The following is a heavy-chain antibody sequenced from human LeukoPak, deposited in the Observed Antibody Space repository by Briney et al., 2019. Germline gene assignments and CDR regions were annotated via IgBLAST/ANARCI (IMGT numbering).Heavy chain of an antibody. V-gene: IGHV3-21*01. CDR3: ARDLMGSGSYYWFDP. CDR2: ISSSSSYI. J-gene: IGHJ5*02. Sequence: GGSLRLSCAASGFTFSSYTMNWVRQAPGKGLEWVSSISSSSSYIYYADSVKGRFTISRDNAKNSLYLQMNSLRAEDTAVYYCARDLMGSGSYYWFDPWGQGTLVTVSS. CDR1: GFTFSSYT. D-gene: IGHD3-10*01.